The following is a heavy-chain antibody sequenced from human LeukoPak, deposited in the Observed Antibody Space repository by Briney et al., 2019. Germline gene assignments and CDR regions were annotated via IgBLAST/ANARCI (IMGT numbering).Heavy chain of an antibody. D-gene: IGHD4-23*01. V-gene: IGHV4-34*01. J-gene: IGHJ4*02. CDR2: INHSGST. CDR1: GGSFSGYY. CDR3: ARGYGGYFDY. Sequence: PSETLSLTCAVYGGSFSGYYWSWIRQPPGKGLEWIGEINHSGSTNYNPSLKSRVTISVDTSKNQFSLKLSSVTAADTAVYYCARGYGGYFDYWGQGTLVTVSS.